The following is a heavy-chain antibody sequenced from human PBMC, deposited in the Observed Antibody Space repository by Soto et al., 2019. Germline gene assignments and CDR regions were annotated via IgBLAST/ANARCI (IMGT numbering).Heavy chain of an antibody. CDR2: ITHGGSA. Sequence: SETLSLTCAVYGYSIRSSDWWGWIRQPPGKGLEWIGYITHGGSANYNPSLKRRVTMSVDPSKNQFSLNLTSMTAVDTAVYYCARMAVTTFYYYAMDVWGQGTTVTVSS. D-gene: IGHD6-19*01. CDR1: GYSIRSSDW. V-gene: IGHV4-28*01. CDR3: ARMAVTTFYYYAMDV. J-gene: IGHJ6*02.